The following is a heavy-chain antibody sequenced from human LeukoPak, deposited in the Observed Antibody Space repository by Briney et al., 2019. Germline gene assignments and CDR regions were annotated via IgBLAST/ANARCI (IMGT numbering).Heavy chain of an antibody. CDR1: GFTFSSYG. J-gene: IGHJ6*02. CDR2: ISYDGSNK. Sequence: PGGSLRLSCAASGFTFSSYGMHWVRQAPGKGLEWVAVISYDGSNKYYADSVKGRFTISRDNSKNTLYPQMNSLRAEDTAVYYCAKEGGYCSSTSCHVGPYYGMDVWGQGTTVTVSS. D-gene: IGHD2-2*01. V-gene: IGHV3-30*18. CDR3: AKEGGYCSSTSCHVGPYYGMDV.